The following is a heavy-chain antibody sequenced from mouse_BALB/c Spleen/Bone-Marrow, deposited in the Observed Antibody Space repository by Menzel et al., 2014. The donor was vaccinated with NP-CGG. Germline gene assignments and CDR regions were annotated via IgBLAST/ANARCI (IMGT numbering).Heavy chain of an antibody. D-gene: IGHD2-2*01. CDR1: GYAFSSYW. V-gene: IGHV1-80*01. CDR2: IYPGDGET. Sequence: VQLQESGAELVRPGSSVKISCKASGYAFSSYWMTWVKQRPGQGLEWIEQIYPGDGETNYNGKFKGKATLTADKSSSTAYMQLSGLTSEDSAVYFCAKVTTGFAYWGQGTLVTVSA. J-gene: IGHJ3*01. CDR3: AKVTTGFAY.